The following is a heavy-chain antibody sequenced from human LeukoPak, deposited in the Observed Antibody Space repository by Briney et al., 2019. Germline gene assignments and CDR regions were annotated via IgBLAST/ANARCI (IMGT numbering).Heavy chain of an antibody. CDR3: AREIPAAMNNWFDP. CDR1: GYTFTAYY. Sequence: ASVKVSCKASGYTFTAYYIHWVRQAPGQGLEWMGWLNPNTGSTNYAQKFQGRATMTRDTSISTAYMELSRLKSDDTAVYYCAREIPAAMNNWFDPWGQGTPVTVSS. V-gene: IGHV1-2*02. D-gene: IGHD2-2*01. J-gene: IGHJ5*02. CDR2: LNPNTGST.